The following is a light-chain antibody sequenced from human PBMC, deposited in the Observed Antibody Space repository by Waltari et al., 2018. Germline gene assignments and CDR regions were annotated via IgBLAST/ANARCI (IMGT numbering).Light chain of an antibody. V-gene: IGLV2-14*03. Sequence: QSALTQPASVSGSPGQSIAISCSGSSTDIGAHDFVSWYQQHPGNAPKLIIFDFSSRPSGISYRFSGSKFGNTASLTISGLQAVDEADYYCSSYTRGRTYVFGSGTKVTVL. J-gene: IGLJ1*01. CDR1: STDIGAHDF. CDR2: DFS. CDR3: SSYTRGRTYV.